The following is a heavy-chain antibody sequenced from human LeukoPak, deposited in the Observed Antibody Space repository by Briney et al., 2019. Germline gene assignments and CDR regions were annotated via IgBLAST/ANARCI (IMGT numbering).Heavy chain of an antibody. J-gene: IGHJ4*02. D-gene: IGHD3-22*01. CDR2: IYYSGTT. V-gene: IGHV4-39*01. CDR3: ARHGSGYYSIFGF. CDR1: GGSITSSSYY. Sequence: KSSETLSLTCTVSGGSITSSSYYWGWIRQPPGKGLEWIGSIYYSGTTYYNPSLNSPVTISVDTSKNQYSLKLSSVTAADTAVYYCARHGSGYYSIFGFWGQGTLVTVSS.